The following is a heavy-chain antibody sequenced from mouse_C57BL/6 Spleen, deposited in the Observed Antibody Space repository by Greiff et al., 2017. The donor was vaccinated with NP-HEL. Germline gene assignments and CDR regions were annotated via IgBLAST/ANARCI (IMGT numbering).Heavy chain of an antibody. J-gene: IGHJ3*01. Sequence: VQLQESGPELVKPGASVKISCKASGYAFSSSWMNWVKQRPGKGLEWIGRIYPGDGDTNYNGKFKGKATLTADKSSSTAYMQLSSRTSEDSAVYFCARSATVVEGFAYWGQGTLVTVSA. V-gene: IGHV1-82*01. CDR3: ARSATVVEGFAY. CDR2: IYPGDGDT. CDR1: GYAFSSSW. D-gene: IGHD1-1*01.